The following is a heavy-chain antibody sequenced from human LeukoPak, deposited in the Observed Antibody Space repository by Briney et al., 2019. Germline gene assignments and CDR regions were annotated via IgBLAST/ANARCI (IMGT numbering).Heavy chain of an antibody. V-gene: IGHV4-39*01. D-gene: IGHD6-13*01. Sequence: GSLRLSCAASGFTFSSYGMHWVRQAPGKGLEWIGSIYYSGSTYYNPSLKSRVTISVDTSKNQFSLKLSSVTAADTAVYYCARTQQLVTLDYWGQGTLVTVSS. CDR2: IYYSGST. J-gene: IGHJ4*02. CDR1: GFTFSSYG. CDR3: ARTQQLVTLDY.